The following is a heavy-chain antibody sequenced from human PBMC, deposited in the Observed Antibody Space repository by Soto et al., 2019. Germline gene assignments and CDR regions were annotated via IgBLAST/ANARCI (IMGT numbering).Heavy chain of an antibody. CDR2: IYHSGST. D-gene: IGHD6-19*01. CDR1: GGSIRTGGYY. CDR3: ARSAYSSGWSPTSRNDY. Sequence: SETLSVTCSVSGGSIRTGGYYWGWIRQPPGKGLEWIGSIYHSGSTYYNPSLKSRVTISVDTSKNQFSLKLSSVTAADTAVYYCARSAYSSGWSPTSRNDYWGQGTLVTVSS. J-gene: IGHJ4*02. V-gene: IGHV4-39*07.